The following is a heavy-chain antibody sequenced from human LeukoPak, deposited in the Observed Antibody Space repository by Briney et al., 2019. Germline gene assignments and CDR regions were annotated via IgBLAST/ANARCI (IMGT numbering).Heavy chain of an antibody. CDR2: IYYSGST. CDR1: GGSISSGSYY. Sequence: SQTLSPTCTVSGGSISSGSYYWSWIRQHPGKGLEWIGYIYYSGSTYYNPSLKSRVTLSIDTSKNQFSLKLSSVTAADTAVYYCARVVTTVVSYFDYWGQGTLVTVSS. J-gene: IGHJ4*02. D-gene: IGHD4-23*01. CDR3: ARVVTTVVSYFDY. V-gene: IGHV4-31*03.